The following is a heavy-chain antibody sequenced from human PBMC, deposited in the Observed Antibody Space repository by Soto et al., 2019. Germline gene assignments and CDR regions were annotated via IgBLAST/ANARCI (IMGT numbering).Heavy chain of an antibody. J-gene: IGHJ4*02. CDR2: IYYRGST. D-gene: IGHD4-17*01. CDR1: GGSISSYY. CDR3: AGHYGYPFYGDYDYFDY. V-gene: IGHV4-59*01. Sequence: QVQLQESGPGLVKPSETLSLTCTVSGGSISSYYWSWIRQPPGKGLEWIGYIYYRGSTNYNPSLKSRVTISVDTSQNQFSLKLSSVTAADTAVYYCAGHYGYPFYGDYDYFDYWGQGTLVTVSS.